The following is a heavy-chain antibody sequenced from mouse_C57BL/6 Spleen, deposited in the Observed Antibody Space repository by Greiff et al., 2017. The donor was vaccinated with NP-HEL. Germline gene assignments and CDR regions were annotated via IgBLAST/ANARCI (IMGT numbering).Heavy chain of an antibody. CDR1: GYTFTSYW. J-gene: IGHJ4*01. CDR2: IYPSDSET. V-gene: IGHV1-61*01. Sequence: QVQLQQSGAELVRPGSSVKLSCKASGYTFTSYWMDWVKQRPGQGLEWIGNIYPSDSETHYNQKFKDKATLTVDKSSSTAYMQLSSLTSEDSAVYYCARGGEDYAMDYWGQGTSVTVSS. CDR3: ARGGEDYAMDY.